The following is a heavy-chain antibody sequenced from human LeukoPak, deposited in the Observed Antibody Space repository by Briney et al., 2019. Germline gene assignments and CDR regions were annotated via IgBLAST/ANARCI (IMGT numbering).Heavy chain of an antibody. CDR1: GGSFSGYY. CDR3: AREGSSVYYYYGMDV. D-gene: IGHD6-13*01. V-gene: IGHV4-34*01. CDR2: INHSGST. Sequence: SETLSLTCAVYGGSFSGYYWSWIRQPPGKGLEWIGEINHSGSTNYNPSLKSRVTISVDTSKNQFSLKLSSVTAADTAVYYCAREGSSVYYYYGMDVWGQGTTVTVSS. J-gene: IGHJ6*02.